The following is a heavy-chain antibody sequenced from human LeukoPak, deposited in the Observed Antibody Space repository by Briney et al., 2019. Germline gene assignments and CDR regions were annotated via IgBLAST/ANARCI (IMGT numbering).Heavy chain of an antibody. J-gene: IGHJ4*02. V-gene: IGHV1-3*01. D-gene: IGHD6-19*01. CDR1: GYTFTTYA. Sequence: GASVKVSCKASGYTFTTYAMHWVRQAPGQRLEWMGWINAGNGNTKYSQKFQGRVTITRDTSASTAYMELSSLRSEDTAVYYCARDLKQFGGWFDYWGRGPWSPSPQ. CDR2: INAGNGNT. CDR3: ARDLKQFGGWFDY.